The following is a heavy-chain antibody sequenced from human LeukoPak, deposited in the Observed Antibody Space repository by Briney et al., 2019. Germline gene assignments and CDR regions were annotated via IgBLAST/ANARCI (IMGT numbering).Heavy chain of an antibody. CDR3: ARGPAVAPYYFDY. Sequence: GGSLRLSCAASGFTFSSYGIHWVRQAPGKGLEWVAVIWYDGSNKYYADSVKGRFTISRDNSKNTLYLQMNSLRAEDTAVYYCARGPAVAPYYFDYWGQGTLVTVSS. D-gene: IGHD6-19*01. CDR2: IWYDGSNK. J-gene: IGHJ4*02. CDR1: GFTFSSYG. V-gene: IGHV3-33*01.